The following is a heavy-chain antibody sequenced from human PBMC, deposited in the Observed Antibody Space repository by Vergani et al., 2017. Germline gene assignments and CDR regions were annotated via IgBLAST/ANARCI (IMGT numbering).Heavy chain of an antibody. J-gene: IGHJ5*01. CDR1: GFTFSSHG. CDR3: ARWGNEKRLDS. Sequence: QVQLVESEGGVVQPGRSLTLSCVASGFTFSSHGMHWVLQAPGKGLEWVAVIWYDGSNKYYGDSVKGRFTISRDNSKNTLYLQMNSLRVENTAVYYCARWGNEKRLDSWGQGTLVTVSS. CDR2: IWYDGSNK. V-gene: IGHV3-33*01. D-gene: IGHD1-1*01.